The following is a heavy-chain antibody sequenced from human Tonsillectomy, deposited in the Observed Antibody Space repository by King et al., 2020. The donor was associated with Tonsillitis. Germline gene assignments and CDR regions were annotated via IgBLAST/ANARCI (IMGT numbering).Heavy chain of an antibody. D-gene: IGHD6-25*01. CDR1: GFNVSDNY. CDR2: IVSGGST. Sequence: VQLVESGGGLVQPGGSLRLSCAASGFNVSDNYMSWVRQAPGKGLGWVSVIVSGGSTYYADSVKGRFTISRHNSKHTLYLQMNNLRLEATAVYYCAREAAPIRHHYYYMDVWGKGTTVTVSS. J-gene: IGHJ6*03. V-gene: IGHV3-53*04. CDR3: AREAAPIRHHYYYMDV.